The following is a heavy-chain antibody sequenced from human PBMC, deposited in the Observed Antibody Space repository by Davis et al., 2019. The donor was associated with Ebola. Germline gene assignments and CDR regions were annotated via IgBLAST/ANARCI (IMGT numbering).Heavy chain of an antibody. J-gene: IGHJ4*02. CDR1: GYSFTSYW. D-gene: IGHD6-19*01. Sequence: GESLKISCKGSGYSFTSYWIDWVRQMPGKGLEWMGIIYLGDSDTRYSPSFQGQVTISADKSINTAFLQWSGLKASDTAMYYCARHSATGWFSYFDYWGQGTLVTVSS. CDR3: ARHSATGWFSYFDY. V-gene: IGHV5-51*01. CDR2: IYLGDSDT.